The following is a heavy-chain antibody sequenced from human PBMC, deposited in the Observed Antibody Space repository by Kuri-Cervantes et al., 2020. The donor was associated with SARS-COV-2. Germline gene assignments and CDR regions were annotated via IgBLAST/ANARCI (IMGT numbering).Heavy chain of an antibody. Sequence: SETLSLTCTVSGGSISSYYWSWIRQPAGKGLEWIGRIYTSGSTNYNPSLKSRVTMSVDTSKNQFSLKLSSVTAADTAVYYCAREEYSSSGGWFDPWGQGTLVTVSS. V-gene: IGHV4-4*07. CDR1: GGSISSYY. CDR3: AREEYSSSGGWFDP. D-gene: IGHD6-6*01. J-gene: IGHJ5*02. CDR2: IYTSGST.